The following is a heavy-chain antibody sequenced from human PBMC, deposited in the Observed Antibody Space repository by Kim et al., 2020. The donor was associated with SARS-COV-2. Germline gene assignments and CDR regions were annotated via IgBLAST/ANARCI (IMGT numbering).Heavy chain of an antibody. CDR1: GFIFSNSW. Sequence: GGSLRLSCAASGFIFSNSWMTWVRQAPGKGLEWVATISADGSQKYHVDSVKGRFTTSRDNAENSLYLQMNSLRVEDTAIYYCTRSLEYRGQGTLVTFSS. J-gene: IGHJ4*02. CDR3: TRSLEY. V-gene: IGHV3-7*01. CDR2: ISADGSQK.